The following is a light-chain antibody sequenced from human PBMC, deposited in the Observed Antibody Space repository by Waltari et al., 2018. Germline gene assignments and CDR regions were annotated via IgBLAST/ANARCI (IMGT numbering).Light chain of an antibody. CDR1: QSVTRA. V-gene: IGKV3-20*01. CDR3: QHYLRLPVT. J-gene: IGKJ1*01. CDR2: GAP. Sequence: EIVFTQPPGTLSLSPGERATLSCRTSQSVTRALAWYQQKPGQAPRLLIYGAPNRATGIPDRFSGSGSGTDFSLTISSLEPEDFAVYYCQHYLRLPVTFGQGTKVEVK.